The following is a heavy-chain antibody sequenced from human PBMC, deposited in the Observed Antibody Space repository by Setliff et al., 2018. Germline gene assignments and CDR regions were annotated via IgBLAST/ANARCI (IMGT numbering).Heavy chain of an antibody. CDR3: AREGVDTRSSTDYRYYMDV. V-gene: IGHV1-69*05. Sequence: SVKVSCKASGDSFSNYAISWVRQAPGQGLEWMGGIIPMFGTPAYTQKFQDRVTIITDESTSTAYMELSSLRTEDTAVYYCAREGVDTRSSTDYRYYMDVWGKGTTVTVSS. D-gene: IGHD5-18*01. J-gene: IGHJ6*03. CDR1: GDSFSNYA. CDR2: IIPMFGTP.